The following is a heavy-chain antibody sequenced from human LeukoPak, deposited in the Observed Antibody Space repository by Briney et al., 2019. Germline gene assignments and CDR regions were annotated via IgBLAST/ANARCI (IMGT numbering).Heavy chain of an antibody. D-gene: IGHD3-16*01. V-gene: IGHV1-58*01. J-gene: IGHJ3*02. CDR2: IVVASSNT. Sequence: SVKVSCKTSGFTFSNSAVQWVRQARGQRLEWIGWIVVASSNTDYTQKFQERVTITRDMSTGTAYMELTSLTSEDTAVYYCAARPGGYASFDIWGQGTMVTVSS. CDR3: AARPGGYASFDI. CDR1: GFTFSNSA.